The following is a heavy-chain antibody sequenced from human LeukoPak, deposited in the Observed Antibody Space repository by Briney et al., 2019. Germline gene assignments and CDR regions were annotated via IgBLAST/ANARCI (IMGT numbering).Heavy chain of an antibody. D-gene: IGHD2-15*01. J-gene: IGHJ4*02. CDR3: ARAAGYCSGGSCYGGGTFDY. V-gene: IGHV3-66*01. CDR2: IYSGGST. CDR1: GFTVSSNY. Sequence: PGGSLRLSCAASGFTVSSNYMSWVRQAPGKGLEWVSVIYSGGSTYYADSVKGRFTISRDNSKNTLYLQMNSLRAEDTAVYYCARAAGYCSGGSCYGGGTFDYWGQGTLVTVSS.